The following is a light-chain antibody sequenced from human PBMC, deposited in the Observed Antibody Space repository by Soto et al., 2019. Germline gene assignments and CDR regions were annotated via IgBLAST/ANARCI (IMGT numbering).Light chain of an antibody. V-gene: IGKV1-12*01. Sequence: DIQMTQSPSSVSAAGGERVTMTCRASQDISSWLAWYQQKPGKAPEIMIYAASSLQGGVPSRFSGSGSGTEFTLTISSLQPEDFATYYCQQASSFPPTFGQGTRLE. CDR3: QQASSFPPT. J-gene: IGKJ5*01. CDR2: AAS. CDR1: QDISSW.